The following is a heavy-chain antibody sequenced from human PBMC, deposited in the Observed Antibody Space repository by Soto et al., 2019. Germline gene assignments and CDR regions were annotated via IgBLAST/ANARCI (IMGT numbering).Heavy chain of an antibody. J-gene: IGHJ5*02. D-gene: IGHD3-3*01. Sequence: PSETLSLTCTVSGGSISSGGYYWSWIRQHPGKGLEWIGYIYYSGSTYYNPSLKSRVTISVDTSKNQFSLKLSSVTAADTAVYYCARSGKDENNWFDPWGQGTLVTVSS. CDR1: GGSISSGGYY. V-gene: IGHV4-31*03. CDR3: ARSGKDENNWFDP. CDR2: IYYSGST.